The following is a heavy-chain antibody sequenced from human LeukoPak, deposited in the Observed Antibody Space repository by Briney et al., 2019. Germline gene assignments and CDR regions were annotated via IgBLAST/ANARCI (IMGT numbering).Heavy chain of an antibody. Sequence: PGGSLRLSCAASGFTFSSYAMSWVRQAPGKGLVWVSRINSDGSSTSYADSVKGRFTISRDNAKNTLYLQMNSLRAEGTAVYYCARGRGSYFFHDAFDIWGQGTMVTVSS. D-gene: IGHD1-26*01. CDR1: GFTFSSYA. CDR3: ARGRGSYFFHDAFDI. CDR2: INSDGSST. J-gene: IGHJ3*02. V-gene: IGHV3-74*01.